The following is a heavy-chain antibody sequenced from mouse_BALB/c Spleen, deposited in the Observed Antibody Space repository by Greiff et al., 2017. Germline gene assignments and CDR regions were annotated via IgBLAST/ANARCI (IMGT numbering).Heavy chain of an antibody. D-gene: IGHD2-10*01. CDR3: ARRTYYGNYGDY. CDR2: INPGSGGT. V-gene: IGHV1-54*01. CDR1: GYAFTNYL. Sequence: QVQLQQSGAELVRPGTSVKVSCKASGYAFTNYLIEWVKQRPGQGLEWIGVINPGSGGTNYNEKFKGKATLTADKSSSTAYMQLSSLTSDDSAVYFCARRTYYGNYGDYWGQGTTLTVSS. J-gene: IGHJ2*01.